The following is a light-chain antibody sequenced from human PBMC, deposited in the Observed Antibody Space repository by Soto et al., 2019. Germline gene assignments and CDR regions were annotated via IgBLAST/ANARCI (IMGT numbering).Light chain of an antibody. V-gene: IGLV2-14*01. CDR1: SRDIGNYNY. Sequence: QSALTQPASVSGSPGQSITISCTRTSRDIGNYNYVSWYQQLPGKAPKLVIYEVSNRPSGISDRFSGSKSGQTASLTISGLQTEDEADYFCGSYRSSNTLVVFGGGTKLTVL. CDR3: GSYRSSNTLVV. CDR2: EVS. J-gene: IGLJ3*02.